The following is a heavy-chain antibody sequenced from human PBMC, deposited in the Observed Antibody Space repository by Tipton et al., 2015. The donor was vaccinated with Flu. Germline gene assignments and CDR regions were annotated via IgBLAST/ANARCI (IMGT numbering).Heavy chain of an antibody. CDR3: ARGSGSGTYVIFDY. J-gene: IGHJ4*02. CDR1: GGSMSSFY. D-gene: IGHD3-10*01. V-gene: IGHV4-4*07. Sequence: TLSLTCTVSGGSMSSFYWSWIRQPAGKGLEWIGRMYTSGTAKYHPSFKSRVTMSVDTSKNQFSLKLSSVTAADTAFYYCARGSGSGTYVIFDYWGQGTLVSVSP. CDR2: MYTSGTA.